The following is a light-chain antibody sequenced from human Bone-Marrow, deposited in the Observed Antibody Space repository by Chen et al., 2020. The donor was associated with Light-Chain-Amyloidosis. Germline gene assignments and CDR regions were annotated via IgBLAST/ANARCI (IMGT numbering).Light chain of an antibody. J-gene: IGLJ3*02. CDR3: QSYQGSSQGV. V-gene: IGLV6-57*01. CDR1: SGSIASNY. CDR2: EDD. Sequence: FMLTQPHPVSESPVNTLIIPCTRSSGSIASNYVQWYQQRPGGSPTAVIYEDDQRPSGVPDRFSGSIDRSSNSASLTISGLKTEDEADYYCQSYQGSSQGVFGGGTKLTVL.